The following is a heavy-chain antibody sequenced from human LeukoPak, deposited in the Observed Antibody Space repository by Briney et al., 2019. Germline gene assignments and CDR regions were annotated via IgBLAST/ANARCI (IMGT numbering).Heavy chain of an antibody. D-gene: IGHD3-10*01. CDR2: ISSGSTYI. CDR3: AGASSSGSYYWHFDL. Sequence: GGSLRLSCAASGFTFSSYRMNWVRQAPGKGLEWVSSISSGSTYIYYADSVKGRFTISRDNAKNSLYLQMNSLRAEDTAVYYCAGASSSGSYYWHFDLWGRGTLVTVSS. V-gene: IGHV3-21*06. J-gene: IGHJ2*01. CDR1: GFTFSSYR.